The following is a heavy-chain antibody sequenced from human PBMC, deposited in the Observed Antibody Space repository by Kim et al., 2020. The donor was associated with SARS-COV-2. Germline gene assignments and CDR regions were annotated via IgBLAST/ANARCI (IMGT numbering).Heavy chain of an antibody. D-gene: IGHD3-22*01. Sequence: GGSLRLSCAASGFTFSSYSMNWVRQAPGKGLEWVSSISSSSSYIYYADSVKGRFTISRDNAKNSLYLQMNSLRAEDTAVYYCARDGLGDSSGYYYWGQGTLVTVSS. CDR3: ARDGLGDSSGYYY. CDR1: GFTFSSYS. J-gene: IGHJ4*02. CDR2: ISSSSSYI. V-gene: IGHV3-21*01.